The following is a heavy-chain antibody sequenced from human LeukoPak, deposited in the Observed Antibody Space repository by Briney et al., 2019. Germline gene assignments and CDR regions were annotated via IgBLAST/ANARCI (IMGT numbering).Heavy chain of an antibody. Sequence: GASVKVSCKASGGTFSSYAIGWVRQAPGQGLEWMGRIIPIFGTANYAQKFQGRVTITADKSTSTAYMELSSLRSEDTAVYYCARGEPAATNWFDPWGQGTLVTVSS. D-gene: IGHD2-2*01. J-gene: IGHJ5*02. CDR2: IIPIFGTA. CDR3: ARGEPAATNWFDP. CDR1: GGTFSSYA. V-gene: IGHV1-69*06.